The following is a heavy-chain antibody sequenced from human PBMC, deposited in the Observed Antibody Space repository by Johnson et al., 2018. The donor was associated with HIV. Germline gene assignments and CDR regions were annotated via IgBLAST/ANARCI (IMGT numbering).Heavy chain of an antibody. Sequence: VQLVESGGGVVQPGRSLRLSCAASGFTFSSYGMHWVRQAPGKGLEWVAVIWYDGSNKYYADSVKGRFTISRDNSKNTLYLQMNSLRAEDTAVYYCATGAFDWLGDAFDIWGQGTMVTVSS. D-gene: IGHD3-9*01. CDR2: IWYDGSNK. CDR3: ATGAFDWLGDAFDI. J-gene: IGHJ3*02. V-gene: IGHV3-33*01. CDR1: GFTFSSYG.